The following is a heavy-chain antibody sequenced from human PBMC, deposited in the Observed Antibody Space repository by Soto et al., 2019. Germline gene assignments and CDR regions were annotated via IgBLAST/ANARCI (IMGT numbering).Heavy chain of an antibody. V-gene: IGHV4-59*08. CDR3: ARPVGYCSQGEWFDP. Sequence: QVQLQESGPGLVKPSETLSLTCTVSGGSISSYYWSWIRQPPGKGLEWIGYIYYSGSTKYNPSLKSRVTIAVDTSKNQFSLKLSSLTAADTDGYYCARPVGYCSQGEWFDPWGQGTLVTVSS. CDR1: GGSISSYY. D-gene: IGHD2-15*01. CDR2: IYYSGST. J-gene: IGHJ5*02.